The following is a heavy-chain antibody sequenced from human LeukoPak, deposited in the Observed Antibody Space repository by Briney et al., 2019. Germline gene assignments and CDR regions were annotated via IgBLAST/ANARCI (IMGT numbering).Heavy chain of an antibody. Sequence: RSGGSLRLSCAASGFTVSSNYMSWVRQAPGKGLEWVSVIYSGGSTYYADSVKGRFTISRDNSKNTLYLQMNSLRAEDTAVYYCARDYKLWFGESTNYYYYGMDVWGQGTTVTVSS. V-gene: IGHV3-66*01. D-gene: IGHD3-10*01. CDR1: GFTVSSNY. CDR2: IYSGGST. CDR3: ARDYKLWFGESTNYYYYGMDV. J-gene: IGHJ6*02.